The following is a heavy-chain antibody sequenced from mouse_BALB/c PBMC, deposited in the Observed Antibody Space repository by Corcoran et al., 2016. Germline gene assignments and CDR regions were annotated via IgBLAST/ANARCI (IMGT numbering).Heavy chain of an antibody. Sequence: EIQLQQSGPELMKPGASVKLSCKASGYSFTSYYMHWVKQSHGKSLEWIGYIDPFNGGTSYNQKFKGKATLTVDKSSSTAYMHLSSLTSEDSAVYYCASSLLRSDYWGQGTTLTVSS. CDR3: ASSLLRSDY. CDR2: IDPFNGGT. V-gene: IGHV1S135*01. CDR1: GYSFTSYY. D-gene: IGHD1-2*01. J-gene: IGHJ2*01.